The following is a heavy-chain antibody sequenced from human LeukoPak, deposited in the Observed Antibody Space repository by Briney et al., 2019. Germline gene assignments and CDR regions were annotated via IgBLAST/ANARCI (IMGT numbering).Heavy chain of an antibody. CDR1: GGSISGSSYY. V-gene: IGHV4-39*01. Sequence: SETLSLTCTVSGGSISGSSYYWGWIRQPPGKGLEWIGNIYYTGITYDNPSLKSRVTISVDTSKNQFSLKLRSVTAADTAVYYCASPAITTFDYWGQGILVTVAS. D-gene: IGHD3-22*01. J-gene: IGHJ4*02. CDR3: ASPAITTFDY. CDR2: IYYTGIT.